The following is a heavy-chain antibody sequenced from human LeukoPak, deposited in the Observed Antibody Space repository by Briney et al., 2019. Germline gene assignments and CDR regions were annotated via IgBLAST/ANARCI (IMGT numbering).Heavy chain of an antibody. D-gene: IGHD6-6*01. J-gene: IGHJ4*02. CDR2: INTDGSST. V-gene: IGHV3-74*01. CDR3: ARGPIAARLYYFDY. CDR1: GFAFSSYW. Sequence: GGSLRLSCAASGFAFSSYWMHWVRQAPGKGLVWVSRINTDGSSTSYADSVKGRFTISRDNAKNTLYLQMNSLRAEDTAVYYCARGPIAARLYYFDYWGQGTLVTVSS.